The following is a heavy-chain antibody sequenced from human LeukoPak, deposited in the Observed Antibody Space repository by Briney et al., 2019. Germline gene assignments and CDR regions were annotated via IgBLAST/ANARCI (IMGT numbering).Heavy chain of an antibody. CDR3: AKPHIAATDYYYYYMDV. D-gene: IGHD6-13*01. J-gene: IGHJ6*03. V-gene: IGHV3-23*01. CDR2: ISGSVSST. CDR1: GFTFSSYA. Sequence: GGSLRLSCAASGFTFSSYAMSWVRQAPGKGLEWVSAISGSVSSTYYADSVKGRFTISRDYSKNTLYLQMNSLRAEDTAVYYCAKPHIAATDYYYYYMDVWGKGTTVTVSS.